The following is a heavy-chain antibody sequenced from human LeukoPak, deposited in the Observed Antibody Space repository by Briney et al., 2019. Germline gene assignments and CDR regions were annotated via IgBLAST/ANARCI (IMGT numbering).Heavy chain of an antibody. V-gene: IGHV3-48*03. CDR1: GFTFSSYE. CDR2: ISSSGSTI. J-gene: IGHJ4*02. Sequence: GGSLRLSCAASGFTFSSYEMNWVRQAPGKGLEWVSYISSSGSTIYYADSVKGRFTISRDNAKNSLYLQMNSLKTEDTAVYYCTTDGVGVEGATYDNWGQGTMVSVSS. CDR3: TTDGVGVEGATYDN. D-gene: IGHD1-26*01.